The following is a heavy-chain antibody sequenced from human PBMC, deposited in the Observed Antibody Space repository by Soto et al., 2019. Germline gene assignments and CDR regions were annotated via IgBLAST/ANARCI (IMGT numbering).Heavy chain of an antibody. Sequence: QVRLQESGPGLVKASQTLSLTCSVSGSYITSGDYHWLWIGQAQGKGLEWIGYISHSETTYYSPALKNRIIISSDFSMNQFSLRLNSVTAADTAVYFCAGFGVGDRDDKWGQGTLVTVSS. CDR2: ISHSETT. D-gene: IGHD2-8*01. J-gene: IGHJ4*02. V-gene: IGHV4-30-4*01. CDR3: AGFGVGDRDDK. CDR1: GSYITSGDYH.